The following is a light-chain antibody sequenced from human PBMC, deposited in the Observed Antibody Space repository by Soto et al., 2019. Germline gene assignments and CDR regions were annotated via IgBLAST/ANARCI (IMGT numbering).Light chain of an antibody. CDR3: QQRSNWPGIT. V-gene: IGKV3-11*01. CDR2: DAS. CDR1: QSVSSY. J-gene: IGKJ5*01. Sequence: EIVLNQSPGTLSLSPGERATLSCRASQSVSSYLAWYQQKPGQAPRLLIYDASNRATGIPARFSGSGSGTDFTLTISSLEPEDFAVYYCQQRSNWPGITFGQGTRLEIK.